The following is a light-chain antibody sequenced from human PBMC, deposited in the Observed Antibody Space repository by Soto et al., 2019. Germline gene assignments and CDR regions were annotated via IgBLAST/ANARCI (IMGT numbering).Light chain of an antibody. V-gene: IGKV1-16*02. CDR2: GAS. J-gene: IGKJ1*01. CDR3: QQYHTYPWT. Sequence: DIQMTQFPSSLSASVGDRVTITCRTSQDISNYLVWFQQKPGKAPKPLIYGASSLSSGVPSKFSGSGFGTQFTLTITSLQPEDFATYCCQQYHTYPWTFGQGTKVEIK. CDR1: QDISNY.